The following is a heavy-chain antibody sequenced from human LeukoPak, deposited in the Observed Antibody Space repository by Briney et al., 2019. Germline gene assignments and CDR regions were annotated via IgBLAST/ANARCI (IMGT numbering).Heavy chain of an antibody. CDR2: IIPMVDVS. Sequence: ASVKVSCKASGGTFSSYTITWVRQAPGQGLEWMGRIIPMVDVSKYAENFQGRVTITADKSTNTAYMEMSSLRSEGTAIYYCALLWFGGNWFDPWGQGTLVTVSS. CDR3: ALLWFGGNWFDP. CDR1: GGTFSSYT. D-gene: IGHD3-10*01. V-gene: IGHV1-69*02. J-gene: IGHJ5*02.